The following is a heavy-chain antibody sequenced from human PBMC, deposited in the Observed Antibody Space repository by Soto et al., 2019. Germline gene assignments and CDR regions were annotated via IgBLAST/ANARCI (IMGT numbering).Heavy chain of an antibody. CDR2: IVVGSGNT. Sequence: SVKGSCKASGFTFTSSAVQWVRHALGQRLEWIGWIVVGSGNTNYAQKFQERVTITRDMSTSTAYMELSSLRSEDTAVYYCAAVSGHDLRFDYCGQGTLVTVSS. D-gene: IGHD5-12*01. CDR1: GFTFTSSA. CDR3: AAVSGHDLRFDY. V-gene: IGHV1-58*01. J-gene: IGHJ4*02.